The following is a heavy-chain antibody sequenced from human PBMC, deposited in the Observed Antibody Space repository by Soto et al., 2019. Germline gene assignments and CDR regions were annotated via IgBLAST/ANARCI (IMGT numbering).Heavy chain of an antibody. CDR3: ARISEIYERY. V-gene: IGHV3-33*05. CDR2: ISYDGSNK. Sequence: PGGSLRLSCAASGFTFSSYGMHWVRQAPGKGLEWVAVISYDGSNKYYADSVKGRFTISRDNAKNSLYLQMNSLRDEDTAVYYCARISEIYERYWGQGTLVTVSS. CDR1: GFTFSSYG. J-gene: IGHJ4*02. D-gene: IGHD1-26*01.